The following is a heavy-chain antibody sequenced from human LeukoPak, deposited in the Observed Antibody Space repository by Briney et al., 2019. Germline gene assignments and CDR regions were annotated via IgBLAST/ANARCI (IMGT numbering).Heavy chain of an antibody. D-gene: IGHD2-15*01. V-gene: IGHV1-69*05. CDR2: IIPVFGTA. J-gene: IGHJ5*02. CDR3: ARDHVVGLAPFDP. CDR1: GGTFSSYA. Sequence: SVKVSCKSSGGTFSSYAISWVRQAPGRGLEWMGGIIPVFGTANYAQKFQGRVTITMDTSASTAYMELSSLRSEDTAVYYCARDHVVGLAPFDPWGQGTLVTVSS.